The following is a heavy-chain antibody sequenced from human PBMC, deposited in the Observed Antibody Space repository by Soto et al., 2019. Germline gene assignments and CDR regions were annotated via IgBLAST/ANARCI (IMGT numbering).Heavy chain of an antibody. CDR1: GYTFTSYA. D-gene: IGHD2-15*01. J-gene: IGHJ6*03. CDR2: INAGNGNT. Sequence: ASVKVSCKASGYTFTSYAMHWVRQAPGQRLEWMGWINAGNGNTKYSQKFQGRVTITRDTSASTAYMELSSLRSEDTAVYYCARGLGVVAAITEYYYYMDVWGKGTTVTVSS. V-gene: IGHV1-3*01. CDR3: ARGLGVVAAITEYYYYMDV.